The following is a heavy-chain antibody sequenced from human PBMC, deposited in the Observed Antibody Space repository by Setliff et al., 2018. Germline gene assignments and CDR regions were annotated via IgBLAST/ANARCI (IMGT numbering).Heavy chain of an antibody. Sequence: PSETLSLTCTVSGDSISSRRNYWGWFRQPAGKGLEWIGQIYTTWSTNYNPSLRSRVTISVDTSKNQFSLQLSSVTAADTAVYYCARGRAGHSGHWGQGTLVTVSS. J-gene: IGHJ4*02. CDR1: GDSISSRRNY. D-gene: IGHD6-19*01. V-gene: IGHV4-61*09. CDR3: ARGRAGHSGH. CDR2: IYTTWST.